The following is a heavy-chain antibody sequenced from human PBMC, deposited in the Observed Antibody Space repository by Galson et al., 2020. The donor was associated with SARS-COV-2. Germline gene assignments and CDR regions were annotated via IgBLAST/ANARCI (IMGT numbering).Heavy chain of an antibody. CDR3: ACLAARPGAYYYYYGMDV. J-gene: IGHJ6*02. CDR1: GGSISSSSYY. V-gene: IGHV4-39*01. CDR2: IYYSGST. Sequence: SETLSLTCTVSGGSISSSSYYWGWIRQPPGKGLEWIGSIYYSGSTYYNPSLKSRVTISVDTSKNQFSLKLSSVTTADTAVYYCACLAARPGAYYYYYGMDVWGQGTTVTVSS. D-gene: IGHD6-6*01.